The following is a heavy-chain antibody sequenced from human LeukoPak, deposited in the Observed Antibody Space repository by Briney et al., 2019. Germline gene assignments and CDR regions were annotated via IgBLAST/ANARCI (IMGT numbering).Heavy chain of an antibody. V-gene: IGHV3-30-3*01. CDR3: ARGKTGDS. D-gene: IGHD7-27*01. CDR1: GFTFNAYA. Sequence: GGSLRLSCATSGFTFNAYAMHWVRQAPGKGLEWLAIISYNGNDEYYADSVKGRFTISRDNSKNTLYLQMDSLRAEDTAVYYCARGKTGDSWGQGTLVTVSS. J-gene: IGHJ4*02. CDR2: ISYNGNDE.